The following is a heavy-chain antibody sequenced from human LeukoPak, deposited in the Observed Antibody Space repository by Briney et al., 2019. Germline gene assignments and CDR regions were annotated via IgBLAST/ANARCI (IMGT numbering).Heavy chain of an antibody. D-gene: IGHD6-6*01. CDR2: ISAYNANT. CDR1: GYTFTSSG. J-gene: IGHJ5*02. V-gene: IGHV1-18*01. CDR3: ARVIIPLGMYSSSSP. Sequence: ASVKVSCKASGYTFTSSGISWVRQAPGQGLEWMGCISAYNANTNYAQKLQGRVTMTPDTSTSTAYMELRSLRSDDTAVYYCARVIIPLGMYSSSSPWGQGTLVTVSS.